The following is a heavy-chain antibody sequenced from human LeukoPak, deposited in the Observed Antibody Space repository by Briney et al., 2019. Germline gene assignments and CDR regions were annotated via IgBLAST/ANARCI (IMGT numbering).Heavy chain of an antibody. CDR2: INHSGST. Sequence: SETLSPTCAVYGGSFSGYYWSWIRQPPGKGLEWIGEINHSGSTNYNPSLKSRVTISVDTSKNQFSLKLSSVTAADTAVYYCARQRGYSYGWHRYYFDYWGQGTLVTVSS. J-gene: IGHJ4*02. CDR3: ARQRGYSYGWHRYYFDY. D-gene: IGHD5-18*01. V-gene: IGHV4-34*01. CDR1: GGSFSGYY.